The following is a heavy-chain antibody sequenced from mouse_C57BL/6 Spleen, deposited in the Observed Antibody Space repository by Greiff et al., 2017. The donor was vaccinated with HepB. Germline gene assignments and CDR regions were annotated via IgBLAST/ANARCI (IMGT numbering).Heavy chain of an antibody. Sequence: VQRVESGAELARPGASVKLSCKASGYTFTSYGISWVKQRTGQGLEWIGEIYPRSGNTYYNEKFKGKATLTADKSSSTAYMELRSLTSEDSAVYFCAYYYGSSPWFAYWGQGTLVTVSA. CDR2: IYPRSGNT. V-gene: IGHV1-81*01. D-gene: IGHD1-1*01. CDR3: AYYYGSSPWFAY. CDR1: GYTFTSYG. J-gene: IGHJ3*01.